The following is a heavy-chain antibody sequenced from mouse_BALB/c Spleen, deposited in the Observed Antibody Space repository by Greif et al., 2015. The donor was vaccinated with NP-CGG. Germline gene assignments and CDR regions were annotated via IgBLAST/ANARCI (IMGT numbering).Heavy chain of an antibody. D-gene: IGHD4-1*01. CDR3: ARDDWEPYYYAMDY. V-gene: IGHV2-9*02. CDR1: GFSLTSYG. Sequence: VQGVESGPGLVAPSQSLSITCTVSGFSLTSYGVHWVRQPPGKGLEWLGVIWAGGSTNYNSALMSRLSISKDNSKSQVFLKMNSLQTDDTAMYYCARDDWEPYYYAMDYWGQGTSVTVSS. J-gene: IGHJ4*01. CDR2: IWAGGST.